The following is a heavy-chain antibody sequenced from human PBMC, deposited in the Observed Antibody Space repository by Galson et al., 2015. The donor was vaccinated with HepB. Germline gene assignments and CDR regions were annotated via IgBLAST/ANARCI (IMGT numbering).Heavy chain of an antibody. D-gene: IGHD3-16*01. V-gene: IGHV3-21*01. CDR2: ITSGTNDM. Sequence: SLRLSCAASGFIFNTYGMTWVRLAPGKGLEWVASITSGTNDMFYADSVKGRFTISRDNANKSVFLQMNSLKDEDTALYYCARVRTTYCSRTVCTFVDHWGQGSLVIVSS. CDR1: GFIFNTYG. CDR3: ARVRTTYCSRTVCTFVDH. J-gene: IGHJ4*02.